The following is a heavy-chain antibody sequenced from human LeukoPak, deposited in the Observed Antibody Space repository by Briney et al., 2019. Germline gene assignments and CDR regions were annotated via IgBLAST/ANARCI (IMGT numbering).Heavy chain of an antibody. CDR1: GFTFSSYG. V-gene: IGHV3-33*01. CDR2: IWYDGSNK. CDR3: ARDLGVGATHIY. Sequence: GSLRLSCAASGFTFSSYGMHWVRQAPGKGLEWVAVIWYDGSNKYYADSVKGRFTISRDNSKNTLYLQMNSLRAEDTAVYYCARDLGVGATHIYWGQGTLVTVSS. J-gene: IGHJ4*02. D-gene: IGHD1-26*01.